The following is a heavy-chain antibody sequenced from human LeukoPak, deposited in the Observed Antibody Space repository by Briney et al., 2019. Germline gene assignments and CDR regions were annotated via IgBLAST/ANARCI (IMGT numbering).Heavy chain of an antibody. Sequence: ASVKVSCKASGYTFTSYGISWVRRAPGQGLEWMGWISAYNGNTNYAQKLQGRVTMTTDTSTSTAYMELRSLRSDDTAVYYCARDSSSWERRGEFGYWGQGTLVTVSS. CDR2: ISAYNGNT. CDR1: GYTFTSYG. D-gene: IGHD6-13*01. V-gene: IGHV1-18*01. J-gene: IGHJ4*02. CDR3: ARDSSSWERRGEFGY.